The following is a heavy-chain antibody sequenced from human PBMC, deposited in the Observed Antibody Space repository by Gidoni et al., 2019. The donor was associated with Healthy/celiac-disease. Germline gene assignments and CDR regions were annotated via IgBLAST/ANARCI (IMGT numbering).Heavy chain of an antibody. Sequence: EVQLVESGGGLVQPGGSLRLSCAASGFTFSSYSMNWVRQAPGKGLEWVSYISSSSSTIYYADSVKGRFTISRDNAKNSLYLQMNSLRAEDTAVYYCARALRDFWSGYYPDYWGQGTLVTVSS. J-gene: IGHJ4*02. D-gene: IGHD3-3*01. CDR3: ARALRDFWSGYYPDY. V-gene: IGHV3-48*01. CDR2: ISSSSSTI. CDR1: GFTFSSYS.